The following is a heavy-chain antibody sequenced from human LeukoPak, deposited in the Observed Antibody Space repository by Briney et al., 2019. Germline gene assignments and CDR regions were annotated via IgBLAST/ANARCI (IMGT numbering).Heavy chain of an antibody. CDR1: GFPFSIYW. D-gene: IGHD1-1*01. Sequence: GGSLRLSCAASGFPFSIYWMHWVRQAPGKGLVWVSSINSEESDIRYADSVKGRFTISRDNAKNTVSLQMNSLRAEDTAVYYCARGTTVAFDYWGQGILVTVSS. J-gene: IGHJ4*02. V-gene: IGHV3-74*01. CDR3: ARGTTVAFDY. CDR2: INSEESDI.